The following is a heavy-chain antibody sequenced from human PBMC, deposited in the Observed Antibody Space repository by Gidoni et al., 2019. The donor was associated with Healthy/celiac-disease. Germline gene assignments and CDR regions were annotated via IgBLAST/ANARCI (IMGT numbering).Heavy chain of an antibody. CDR1: GGSFSGYY. CDR3: ARGWSPRPIVVVPAAKGAFDY. D-gene: IGHD2-2*01. J-gene: IGHJ4*02. CDR2: INHSGST. Sequence: QVQLQQWGAGLLKPSETLSLTCAVYGGSFSGYYWSWIRQPPGKGLEWIGEINHSGSTNYNPSLKSRVTISVDTSKNQFSLKLSSVTAADTAVYYWARGWSPRPIVVVPAAKGAFDYWGQGTLVTVSS. V-gene: IGHV4-34*01.